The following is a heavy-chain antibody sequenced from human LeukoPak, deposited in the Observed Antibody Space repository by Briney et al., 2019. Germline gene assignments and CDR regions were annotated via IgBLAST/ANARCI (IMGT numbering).Heavy chain of an antibody. CDR1: GGSFSGYY. CDR2: INHSGST. Sequence: SETLSLTCAVYGGSFSGYYWSWIRQPPGKGLEWIGEINHSGSTNYNPSLKSRVTISVDTSKNQFSLKLSSVTAADTAVYYCARVRIQLWLGGYFDYWGQGTLVTVSS. CDR3: ARVRIQLWLGGYFDY. V-gene: IGHV4-34*01. J-gene: IGHJ4*02. D-gene: IGHD5-18*01.